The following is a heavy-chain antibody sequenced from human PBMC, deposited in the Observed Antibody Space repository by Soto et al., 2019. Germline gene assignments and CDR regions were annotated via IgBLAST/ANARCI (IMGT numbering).Heavy chain of an antibody. CDR2: ISGSGDST. V-gene: IGHV3-23*01. Sequence: EVRLLESGGGLVEPGGSLRLSCAASGITFSSYAMSWVRQAPGKGLEWVSAISGSGDSTYYGDSVKGRFTISRDNAKNTLYMQMNSLRAEDTAVYYCAKVGRVGGGSRPLGYWGQGTLVTVSS. CDR1: GITFSSYA. D-gene: IGHD2-15*01. J-gene: IGHJ4*02. CDR3: AKVGRVGGGSRPLGY.